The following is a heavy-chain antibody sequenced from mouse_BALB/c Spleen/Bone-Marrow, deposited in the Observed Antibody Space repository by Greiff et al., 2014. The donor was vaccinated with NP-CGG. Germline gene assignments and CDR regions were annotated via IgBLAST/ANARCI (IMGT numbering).Heavy chain of an antibody. D-gene: IGHD2-3*01. V-gene: IGHV1-9*01. CDR1: GYTFSSYW. CDR3: ARLDGYFDY. J-gene: IGHJ2*01. Sequence: RVESGASVKISCKATGYTFSSYWIEWVKQRPGHGLEWIGEILPGSGSTNYNEKFKGKATFTADTSSNTAYMQLSSLTSEDSAVYYCARLDGYFDYWGQGTTLTVSS. CDR2: ILPGSGST.